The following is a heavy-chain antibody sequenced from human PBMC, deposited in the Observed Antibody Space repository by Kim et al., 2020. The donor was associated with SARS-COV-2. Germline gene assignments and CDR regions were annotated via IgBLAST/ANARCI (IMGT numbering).Heavy chain of an antibody. Sequence: GGSLRLSCAGSGFTFSTYAMTWVRQAPGKALEWVSSISRSADETPYADSVKGRFTVSRDNSKNTLHLHMDTLRVEDTAMYYCARLLGGFFSDSSGYNNYYGVDVWVQGTTVAVSS. J-gene: IGHJ6*02. CDR1: GFTFSTYA. D-gene: IGHD3-22*01. CDR3: ARLLGGFFSDSSGYNNYYGVDV. V-gene: IGHV3-23*01. CDR2: ISRSADET.